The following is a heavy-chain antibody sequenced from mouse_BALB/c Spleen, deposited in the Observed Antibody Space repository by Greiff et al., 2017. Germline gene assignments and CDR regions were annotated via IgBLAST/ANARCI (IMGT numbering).Heavy chain of an antibody. V-gene: IGHV14-3*02. CDR3: AQTGDY. CDR2: IDPANGNT. Sequence: DVKLVESGAELVKPGASVKLSCTASGFNIKDTYMHWVKQRPEQGLEWIGRIDPANGNTKYDPKFQGKATITADTSSNTAYLQLSSLTSEDTAVYYCAQTGDYWGQGTTLTVSS. D-gene: IGHD4-1*01. CDR1: GFNIKDTY. J-gene: IGHJ2*01.